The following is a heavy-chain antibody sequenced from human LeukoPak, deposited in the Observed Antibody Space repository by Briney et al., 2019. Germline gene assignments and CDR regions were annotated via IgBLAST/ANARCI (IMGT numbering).Heavy chain of an antibody. V-gene: IGHV5-51*01. CDR2: IDPGDSDT. J-gene: IGHJ4*02. Sequence: GASLKISCKGSGYSFATYWIGWVRQMPGKGLEWMGIIDPGDSDTRYSPSFQGQVTISADKSITAAYLQWSSLKASDTAMYYCARRHFSGNSFDYWGQGTQVTVSS. CDR1: GYSFATYW. CDR3: ARRHFSGNSFDY. D-gene: IGHD2-15*01.